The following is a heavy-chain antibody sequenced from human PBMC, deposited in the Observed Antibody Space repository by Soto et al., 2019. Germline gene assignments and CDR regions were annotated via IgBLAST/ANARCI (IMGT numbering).Heavy chain of an antibody. Sequence: GWSLRLSCASSVFTFISYAMSWVRQAPGKGLEWVSVISGSGDSTYYADSVKGRFTISRDNSRNTLYLQMNSLRAEDTAVYYCAKHSSSSGSYYFYIMDVWGQGTSVTVSS. CDR2: ISGSGDST. V-gene: IGHV3-23*01. D-gene: IGHD6-6*01. CDR3: AKHSSSSGSYYFYIMDV. J-gene: IGHJ6*02. CDR1: VFTFISYA.